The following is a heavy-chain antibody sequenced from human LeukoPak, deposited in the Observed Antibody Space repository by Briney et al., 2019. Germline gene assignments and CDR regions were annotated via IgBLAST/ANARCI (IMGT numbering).Heavy chain of an antibody. CDR1: GGSISSGDYY. CDR3: AGFYSGSFHKTYDY. V-gene: IGHV4-30-4*01. Sequence: SQTLSLTCTVSGGSISSGDYYWSWIRQPPGKGLEWIGYMYYSGSTYYNPSLKSRATISVDTSKNQFSLKLSSVTAADTAVYYCAGFYSGSFHKTYDYWGQGTLVTVSS. J-gene: IGHJ4*02. CDR2: MYYSGST. D-gene: IGHD1-26*01.